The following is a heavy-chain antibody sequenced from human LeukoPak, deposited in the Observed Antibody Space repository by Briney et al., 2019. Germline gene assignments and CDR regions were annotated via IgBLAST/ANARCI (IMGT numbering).Heavy chain of an antibody. J-gene: IGHJ6*02. D-gene: IGHD5-24*01. CDR1: GFTFSSYA. Sequence: PGGSLRLSCAASGFTFSSYAVHWVRQAPGKGLEWVAVISYDGSNKYYADSVKGRFTISRDNSNSTLYLQMNSLRGEDTAVYYCAREGQRNYYGMDVWGQGTTVTVSS. CDR3: AREGQRNYYGMDV. CDR2: ISYDGSNK. V-gene: IGHV3-30-3*01.